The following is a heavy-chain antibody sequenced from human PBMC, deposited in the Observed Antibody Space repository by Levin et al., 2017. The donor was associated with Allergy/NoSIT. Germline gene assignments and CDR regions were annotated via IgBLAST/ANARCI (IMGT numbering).Heavy chain of an antibody. CDR2: INGDNGDT. D-gene: IGHD2-8*01. Sequence: SCTASGYTFITHSVHWVRQAPGQRLEWMGWINGDNGDTKHAQKFQGRVTITRDKSAGAAYMELSSLRSEDTAVYYCARRAEGYCTSISCPTPFDHWGQGTLVTVSS. J-gene: IGHJ4*02. CDR1: GYTFITHS. CDR3: ARRAEGYCTSISCPTPFDH. V-gene: IGHV1-3*01.